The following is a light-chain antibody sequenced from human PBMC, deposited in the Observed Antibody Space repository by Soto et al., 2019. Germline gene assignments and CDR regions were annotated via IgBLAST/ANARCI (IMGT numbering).Light chain of an antibody. J-gene: IGLJ7*01. CDR2: EVS. Sequence: QSALTQPASVSGSPGQSIAISCTGTSSDVGRYNYVSWYQQHPGKAPKLMIYEVSNRPSGVSNRFSGSKSGNTASLTISGLQAEDEADYYCSAYTTTSTTLDVFGSGTQLTVL. CDR3: SAYTTTSTTLDV. CDR1: SSDVGRYNY. V-gene: IGLV2-14*01.